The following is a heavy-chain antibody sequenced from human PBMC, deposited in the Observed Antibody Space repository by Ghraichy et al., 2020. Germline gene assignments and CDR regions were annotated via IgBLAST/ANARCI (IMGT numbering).Heavy chain of an antibody. CDR1: GFTFSSYA. J-gene: IGHJ4*02. CDR3: VKHREDYGDSASDY. D-gene: IGHD4-17*01. Sequence: GGSLRLSCAVSGFTFSSYAMTWVRQAPGKGLEWVSGISGSGGRTYYTDSVKGRFTISRDNSKNTVYVQMNSLRAEDTAVYYCVKHREDYGDSASDYWGQGTLVTVAS. V-gene: IGHV3-23*01. CDR2: ISGSGGRT.